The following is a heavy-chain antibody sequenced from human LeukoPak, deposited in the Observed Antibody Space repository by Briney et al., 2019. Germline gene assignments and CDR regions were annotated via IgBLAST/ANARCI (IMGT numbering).Heavy chain of an antibody. D-gene: IGHD5-12*01. CDR1: GGSFSGYY. V-gene: IGHV4-34*01. CDR2: INHSGST. CDR3: ARVWADSGYDLGHIDY. J-gene: IGHJ4*02. Sequence: KSSETLSLTCAVYGGSFSGYYWSWIRQPPGKGLEWIGEINHSGSTNYNPSLKSRVTISVDTSKNQFSLKLSSVTAADTAVYYCARVWADSGYDLGHIDYWGQGTLVTVSS.